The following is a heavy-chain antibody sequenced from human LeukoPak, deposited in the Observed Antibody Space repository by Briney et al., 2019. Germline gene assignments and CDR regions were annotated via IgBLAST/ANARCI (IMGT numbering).Heavy chain of an antibody. J-gene: IGHJ5*02. D-gene: IGHD2-2*01. CDR3: ARVASYCSSTSCYGWFDP. Sequence: GASLKISCKGSGYSFTSYWIGWVRQLPGKGLEWMGIIYPGDSDTRYSPSFQGQVTISADKSISTAYLQWSSLKASDTAMYYCARVASYCSSTSCYGWFDPWGQGTLVTVSS. CDR2: IYPGDSDT. CDR1: GYSFTSYW. V-gene: IGHV5-51*01.